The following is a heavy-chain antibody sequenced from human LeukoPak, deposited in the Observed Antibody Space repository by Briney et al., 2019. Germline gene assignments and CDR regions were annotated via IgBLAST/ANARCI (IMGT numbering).Heavy chain of an antibody. J-gene: IGHJ6*03. CDR2: ITGTHYTT. CDR1: GFTFSTFA. V-gene: IGHV3-23*01. Sequence: QTGGSLRLSCAASGFTFSTFAMTWVRQAPGKGLEWVSSITGTHYTTYNTDSVKGWFTISRDNSKNTLYLQMNSLRAEDTAVYYCAKEARYYYYYMDVWGKGTTVTVSS. CDR3: AKEARYYYYYMDV.